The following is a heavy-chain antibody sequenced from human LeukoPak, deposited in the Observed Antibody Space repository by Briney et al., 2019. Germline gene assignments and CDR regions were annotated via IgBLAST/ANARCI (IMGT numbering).Heavy chain of an antibody. V-gene: IGHV1-46*01. J-gene: IGHJ4*02. CDR2: INPSGGST. D-gene: IGHD2-15*01. CDR3: ARGGIVVVVAATSSPDY. Sequence: ASVKVSCKASGYTFTSYYMHWVRQAPGQGLEWMGIINPSGGSTSYAQKFQGWVTMTRDTSISTAYMELSRLRSDDTAVYYCARGGIVVVVAATSSPDYWGQGTLVTVSS. CDR1: GYTFTSYY.